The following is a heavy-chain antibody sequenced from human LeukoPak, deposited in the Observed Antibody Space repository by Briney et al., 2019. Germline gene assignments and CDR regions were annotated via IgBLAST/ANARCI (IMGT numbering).Heavy chain of an antibody. J-gene: IGHJ4*02. CDR1: GFTFSSYA. Sequence: GGSLRLSCAASGFTFSSYAMTWVRQAPGKGLEGVSTISNSGGSTYYADSVKGRFTISRDNSKNTLYLHMNSLRDEDTAVYYCAKDLRIQLWAYYFDYWGQGALVTVSS. V-gene: IGHV3-23*01. CDR3: AKDLRIQLWAYYFDY. D-gene: IGHD5-18*01. CDR2: ISNSGGST.